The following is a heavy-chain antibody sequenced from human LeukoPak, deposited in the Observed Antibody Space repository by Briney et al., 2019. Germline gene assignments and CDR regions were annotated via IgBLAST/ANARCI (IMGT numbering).Heavy chain of an antibody. Sequence: ASVNVSCKASGYTFTSYGISWVRQAPGQGLEWMGWISAYNGNTNYAQKLQGRVTMTTDTSTSTAYMELRSLRSDDTAVYYCARDPPFRRGGSQLESRFDPWGQGTLVTVSS. CDR1: GYTFTSYG. CDR2: ISAYNGNT. J-gene: IGHJ5*02. D-gene: IGHD2-15*01. CDR3: ARDPPFRRGGSQLESRFDP. V-gene: IGHV1-18*01.